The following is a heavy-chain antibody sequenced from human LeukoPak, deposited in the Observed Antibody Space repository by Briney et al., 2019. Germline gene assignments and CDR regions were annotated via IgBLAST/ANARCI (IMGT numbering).Heavy chain of an antibody. J-gene: IGHJ4*02. CDR1: GGSISSGGDY. D-gene: IGHD5-18*01. CDR2: IYYSGST. V-gene: IGHV4-31*03. Sequence: PSETLSLTCTVSGGSISSGGDYWNWVRQPPGKGLEWIGYIYYSGSTYYNPSLKSRVTISVDTSKNQFSLKLSSVTAADTAVYYCARSSPPYTAMGLEHFDYWGQGTLVTVSS. CDR3: ARSSPPYTAMGLEHFDY.